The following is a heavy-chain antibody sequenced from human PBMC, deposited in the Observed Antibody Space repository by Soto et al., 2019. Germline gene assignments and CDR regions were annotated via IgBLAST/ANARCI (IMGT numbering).Heavy chain of an antibody. J-gene: IGHJ6*02. D-gene: IGHD3-3*01. CDR2: INPSGGST. Sequence: ASVKVSCKASGYTFTSYYMHWVRQAPGQGLEWMGIINPSGGSTSYAQKFQGRVTMTRDTPTSTVYMELSSLRSEDTAVYYCARDSGGFLEWLSLRYYYYGMDVWGQ. CDR3: ARDSGGFLEWLSLRYYYYGMDV. V-gene: IGHV1-46*01. CDR1: GYTFTSYY.